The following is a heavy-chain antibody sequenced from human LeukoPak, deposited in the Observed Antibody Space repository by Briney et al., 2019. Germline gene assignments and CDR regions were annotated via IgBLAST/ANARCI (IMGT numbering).Heavy chain of an antibody. V-gene: IGHV4-59*01. CDR1: GGFISSYY. CDR3: SRVTMVRGVIMKYYYGMDV. D-gene: IGHD3-10*01. J-gene: IGHJ6*02. CDR2: IYYSGST. Sequence: SETLSLTCTVSGGFISSYYWSWIRQPPGKGLEWIGYIYYSGSTNYKPSLKSRVTISVDTSKNQFSLKLSSVTAADTAVYYCSRVTMVRGVIMKYYYGMDVWGQGTTVTVSS.